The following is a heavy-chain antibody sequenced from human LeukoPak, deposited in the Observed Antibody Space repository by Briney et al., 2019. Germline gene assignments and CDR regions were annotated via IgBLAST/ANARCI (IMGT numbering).Heavy chain of an antibody. CDR2: IDPSDSYI. CDR3: ARLCPRYDCGMDV. V-gene: IGHV5-10-1*01. Sequence: GESLKISCKGSRYSFTNYWIIWVRQMPGKGLEWMGRIDPSDSYINYSPSFQGHVTISADKSISTAYLQWSGLKASDTAMYYCARLCPRYDCGMDVWGQGTSVTVSS. J-gene: IGHJ6*02. CDR1: RYSFTNYW.